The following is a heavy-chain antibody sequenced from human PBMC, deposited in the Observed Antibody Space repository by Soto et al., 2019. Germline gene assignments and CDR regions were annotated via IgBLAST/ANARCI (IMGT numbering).Heavy chain of an antibody. J-gene: IGHJ5*02. V-gene: IGHV3-30*18. CDR3: AKDTVAGPNWFDP. CDR2: ISYDGSNK. D-gene: IGHD6-19*01. Sequence: QVQLVESGGGVVQPGRSLRLSCAASGFTFSSYGMHWVRQAPGKGLEWVAVISYDGSNKYYADSVKGRFTISRDNSKDTLYLQMNSLRAEDTAVYYCAKDTVAGPNWFDPWGQGTLVTFSS. CDR1: GFTFSSYG.